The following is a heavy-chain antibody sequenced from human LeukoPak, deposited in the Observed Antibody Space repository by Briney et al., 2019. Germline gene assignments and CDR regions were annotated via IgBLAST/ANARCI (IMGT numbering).Heavy chain of an antibody. V-gene: IGHV3-48*04. D-gene: IGHD2-2*01. Sequence: PGGSLRLSCAASGFTFSSYWMSWVRQAPGKGLEWVSYISSSGSTIYYADSVKGRFTISRDNAKNSLYLQMNSLRAEDTAVYYCARDRGVVVVPAPAYGMDVWGQGTTVTVSS. CDR3: ARDRGVVVVPAPAYGMDV. CDR2: ISSSGSTI. J-gene: IGHJ6*02. CDR1: GFTFSSYW.